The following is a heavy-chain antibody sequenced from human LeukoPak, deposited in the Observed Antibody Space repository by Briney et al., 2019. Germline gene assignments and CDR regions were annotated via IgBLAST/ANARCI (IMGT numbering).Heavy chain of an antibody. CDR2: MNPNSGNT. V-gene: IGHV1-8*01. J-gene: IGHJ4*02. Sequence: ASVKVSCKASGYTFNSYDINWVRQATGQGLEWMGWMNPNSGNTGFAQKFQGRVTMTRNTSISTAYMELSSLRSEDTAVYYCARRVWFGELGYFDFWGQGALITVSS. CDR3: ARRVWFGELGYFDF. D-gene: IGHD3-10*01. CDR1: GYTFNSYD.